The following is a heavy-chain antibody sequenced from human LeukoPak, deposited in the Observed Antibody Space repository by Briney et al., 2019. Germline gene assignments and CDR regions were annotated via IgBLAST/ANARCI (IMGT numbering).Heavy chain of an antibody. V-gene: IGHV1-69*13. CDR2: IIPIFGTA. J-gene: IGHJ6*02. D-gene: IGHD3-10*01. CDR1: GGTFSSYA. CDR3: ARVGGQRITMVREWPPGYYYCGMDV. Sequence: ASVKVSCKASGGTFSSYAISWVRQAPGQGLEWMGGIIPIFGTANYAQKFQGRVTITADESTSTAYMELSSLRSEDTAVYYCARVGGQRITMVREWPPGYYYCGMDVWGQGTTVTVSS.